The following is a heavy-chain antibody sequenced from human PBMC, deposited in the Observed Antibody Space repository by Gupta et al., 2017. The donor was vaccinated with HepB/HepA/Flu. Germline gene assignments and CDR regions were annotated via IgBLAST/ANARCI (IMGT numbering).Heavy chain of an antibody. CDR1: GFTFSFYG. CDR2: ISSSGSTI. Sequence: EVQLVESGGGLVHPGGSLRLSCAASGFTFSFYGMDWVRQASGKGLEWVAYISSSGSTISYADSVKGRFTISRDNAKNSLYLQMHSLRAEDTAVYYCARNPLDFDFWGQGTLVTVSS. CDR3: ARNPLDFDF. D-gene: IGHD3-3*02. V-gene: IGHV3-48*03. J-gene: IGHJ4*02.